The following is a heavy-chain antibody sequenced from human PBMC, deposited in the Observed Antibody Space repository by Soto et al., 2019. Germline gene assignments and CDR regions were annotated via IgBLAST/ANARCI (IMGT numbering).Heavy chain of an antibody. D-gene: IGHD2-15*01. Sequence: ASVKVSCKAFGYTFTSYYMHWVRQAPGQGLEWMGIINPSGGSTSNAQKFQGRVTITKDTSKNQVVLTMTNMDPVDTATYYCAHVLVVVANYGMDVWGQGTTVTVSS. CDR3: AHVLVVVANYGMDV. J-gene: IGHJ6*02. CDR1: GYTFTSYY. CDR2: INPSGGST. V-gene: IGHV1-46*01.